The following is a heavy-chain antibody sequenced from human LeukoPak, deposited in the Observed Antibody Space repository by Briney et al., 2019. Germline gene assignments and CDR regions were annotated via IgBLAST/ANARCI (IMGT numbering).Heavy chain of an antibody. D-gene: IGHD6-19*01. CDR1: GFTFSSYW. J-gene: IGHJ4*02. CDR3: ARASSGWSPFDY. V-gene: IGHV3-74*01. CDR2: INSDGSST. Sequence: PGGSLRLSCAASGFTFSSYWMHWVRQAPGKGLVWVSRINSDGSSTSYAGSVKGRFTISRDNAKNTLYLQMNSLRAGDTAVYYCARASSGWSPFDYWGQGTLVTVSS.